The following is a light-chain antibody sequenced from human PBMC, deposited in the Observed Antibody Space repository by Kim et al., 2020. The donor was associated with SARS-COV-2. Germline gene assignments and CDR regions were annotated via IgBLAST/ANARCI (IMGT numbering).Light chain of an antibody. CDR3: QAWDSGNVV. CDR1: KLGDKY. V-gene: IGLV3-1*01. Sequence: VDPGQTASITCTREKLGDKYGCWHKQKPGQALVLVIYEDSKRPLGIPERVSGSSTGNTVTLTSSGTQDMGEADYYCQAWDSGNVVFGGGTKLTVL. CDR2: EDS. J-gene: IGLJ2*01.